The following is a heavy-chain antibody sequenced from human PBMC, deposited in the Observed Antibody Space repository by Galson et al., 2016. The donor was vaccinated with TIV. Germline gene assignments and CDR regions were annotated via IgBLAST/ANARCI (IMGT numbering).Heavy chain of an antibody. Sequence: SVKVSCKASGGPFSSYAVTWVRQAPGQGLEWMGRIIGMFGTTNYAQKFQGRVTMTADESTSTAYMELNSLRSEDTAVYYCARARSGWFDSWGQGTLVTVSS. CDR3: ARARSGWFDS. D-gene: IGHD6-19*01. CDR2: IIGMFGTT. J-gene: IGHJ5*01. CDR1: GGPFSSYA. V-gene: IGHV1-69*13.